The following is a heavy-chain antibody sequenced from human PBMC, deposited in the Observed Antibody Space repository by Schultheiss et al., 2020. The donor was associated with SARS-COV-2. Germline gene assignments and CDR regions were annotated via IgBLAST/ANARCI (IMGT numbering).Heavy chain of an antibody. CDR2: FDPEDGET. CDR1: GYTLTELS. J-gene: IGHJ4*02. Sequence: ASVKVSCKVSGYTLTELSMHWVRQAPGKGLEWMGGFDPEDGETIYAQKFQGRVTMTEDTSTDTAYMELSSLRSEDTAVYYCATVRYYSSGLHYWGQGTLVTVSS. V-gene: IGHV1-24*01. CDR3: ATVRYYSSGLHY. D-gene: IGHD3-22*01.